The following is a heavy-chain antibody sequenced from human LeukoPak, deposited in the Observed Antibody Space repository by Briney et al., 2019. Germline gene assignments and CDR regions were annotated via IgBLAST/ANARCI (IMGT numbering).Heavy chain of an antibody. CDR1: GFTFISYT. V-gene: IGHV3-21*01. CDR2: IISSSTSI. Sequence: GGSLRLSCAASGFTFISYTMSWVRQAPGKGLEWVSSIISSSTSIYYGDSVRGRFTISRDNAKNSLYLQMNSLRAEDTAVYYCARATVHGYFDYWGQGTLVTVSS. CDR3: ARATVHGYFDY. J-gene: IGHJ4*02. D-gene: IGHD4-17*01.